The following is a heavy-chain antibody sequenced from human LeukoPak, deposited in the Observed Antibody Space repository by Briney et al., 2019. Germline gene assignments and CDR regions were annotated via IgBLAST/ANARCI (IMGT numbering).Heavy chain of an antibody. CDR2: MNPNSGNT. Sequence: ASVKVSCKASGYTFTSYDINWVRQATGQGLEWMGWMNPNSGNTGYAQKFQGRDTITRNTSISTAYMELSSLRSEDTAVYYCARSFLVCSSTSCYKSPSGYWGQGTLVTVSS. CDR3: ARSFLVCSSTSCYKSPSGY. V-gene: IGHV1-8*03. D-gene: IGHD2-2*02. J-gene: IGHJ4*02. CDR1: GYTFTSYD.